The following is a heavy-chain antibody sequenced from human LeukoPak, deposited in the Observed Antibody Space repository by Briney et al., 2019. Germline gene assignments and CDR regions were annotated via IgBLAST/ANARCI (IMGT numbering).Heavy chain of an antibody. J-gene: IGHJ4*02. CDR1: GFTFSTSG. CDR3: AKNHYFDY. Sequence: GRSLRLSCAASGFTFSTSGMHWVRQAPGKGLEWVALISYDGSNKYYADSVKGRFTISRDNSKNTLYLRMNSLRAEDTAVYYCAKNHYFDYWGQGTLVTVSS. CDR2: ISYDGSNK. V-gene: IGHV3-30*18.